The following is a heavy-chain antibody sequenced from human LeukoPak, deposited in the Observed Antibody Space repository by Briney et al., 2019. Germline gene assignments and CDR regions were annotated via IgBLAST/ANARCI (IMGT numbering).Heavy chain of an antibody. CDR1: GFTFGSYG. D-gene: IGHD6-13*01. J-gene: IGHJ4*02. V-gene: IGHV3-30*18. CDR3: AKGSSSWPLDY. Sequence: AGGSLRLSCAASGFTFGSYGMHWVRQAPGKGLEWVAVISYDGSNKYYADSVKGRFTISRDNSKNTLYLQMNSLRAEDTAVYYCAKGSSSWPLDYWGQGTLVTVSS. CDR2: ISYDGSNK.